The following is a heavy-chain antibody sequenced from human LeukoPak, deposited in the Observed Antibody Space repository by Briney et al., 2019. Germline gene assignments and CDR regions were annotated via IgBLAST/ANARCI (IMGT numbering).Heavy chain of an antibody. Sequence: GGSLRLSCAASGFTFSSYWMHWVRQAPGKGLVWVSRINSDGSSTSYADSVKGRFTISRDNAKNTLYLQTNSLRAEDTAVYYCARDLELVYYDSSGYDYWGQGTLVTVSS. CDR2: INSDGSST. D-gene: IGHD3-22*01. V-gene: IGHV3-74*01. J-gene: IGHJ4*02. CDR3: ARDLELVYYDSSGYDY. CDR1: GFTFSSYW.